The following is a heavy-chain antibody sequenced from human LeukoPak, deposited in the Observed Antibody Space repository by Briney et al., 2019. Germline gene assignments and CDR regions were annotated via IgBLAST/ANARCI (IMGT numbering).Heavy chain of an antibody. CDR2: IYRSGST. J-gene: IGHJ6*02. CDR1: GGXXXSYY. V-gene: IGHV4-4*07. Sequence: LSLTXSXAGGXXXSYYWSWIRQPAGKGLEGIGRIYRSGSTKYNPSLKSRVTMSVDTSKNQFSLKLSSVTAADTAVYYCATDSYGMDVWGQGTTVTVSS. CDR3: ATDSYGMDV.